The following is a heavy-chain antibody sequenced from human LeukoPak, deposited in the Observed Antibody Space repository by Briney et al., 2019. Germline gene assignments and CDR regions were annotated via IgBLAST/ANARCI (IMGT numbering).Heavy chain of an antibody. D-gene: IGHD4-11*01. CDR3: ARVATVTKYYFDY. Sequence: ASVKVSCKASGYTFTGYYMHLVRQAPGQGLEWMGGIIPIFGTANYAQKFQGRVTITTDESTSTAYMELSSLRSEDTAVYYCARVATVTKYYFDYWGQGTLVTVSS. CDR1: GYTFTGYY. J-gene: IGHJ4*02. V-gene: IGHV1-69*05. CDR2: IIPIFGTA.